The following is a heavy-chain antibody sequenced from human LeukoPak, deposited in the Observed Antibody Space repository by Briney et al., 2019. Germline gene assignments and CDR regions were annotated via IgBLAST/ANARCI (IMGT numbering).Heavy chain of an antibody. D-gene: IGHD6-13*01. CDR2: INPNSGGT. Sequence: ASVKVSCKASGYTFTDYYMHWVRQAPGQGLEWMGRINPNSGGTNYAQDFQGRVTMTKDTSISTAYMELSRLRSDDTAVYYCATLSDSSSDYWAREPWSPSPQ. CDR1: GYTFTDYY. V-gene: IGHV1-2*06. J-gene: IGHJ4*02. CDR3: ATLSDSSSDY.